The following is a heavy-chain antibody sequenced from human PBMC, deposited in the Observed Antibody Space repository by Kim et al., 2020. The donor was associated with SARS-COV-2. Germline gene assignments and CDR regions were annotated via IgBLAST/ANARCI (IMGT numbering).Heavy chain of an antibody. CDR1: GYTFTSYA. Sequence: ASVKVSCKASGYTFTSYAMHWVRQAPGQRLEWMGWINAGNGNTKYSQKFQGRVTITRDTSASTAYMELSSLRSEDTAVYYCARVVGATSADYYYGMDVWGQGTTVTVSS. CDR3: ARVVGATSADYYYGMDV. D-gene: IGHD1-26*01. CDR2: INAGNGNT. V-gene: IGHV1-3*01. J-gene: IGHJ6*02.